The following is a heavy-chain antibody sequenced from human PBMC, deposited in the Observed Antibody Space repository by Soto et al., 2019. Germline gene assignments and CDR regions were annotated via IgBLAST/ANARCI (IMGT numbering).Heavy chain of an antibody. CDR3: ARQGTTYDYILTGYSDNWFDS. Sequence: PSETLSLTCAVSGGSISSGGYSWTWIRQPPGKGLEWIGYIYHSGITYYHPSLKSRVTISVDRSKNQFSLKLSSVTAADTAVYYCARQGTTYDYILTGYSDNWFDSWGQGTLVPVSS. CDR1: GGSISSGGYS. J-gene: IGHJ5*01. CDR2: IYHSGIT. V-gene: IGHV4-30-2*01. D-gene: IGHD3-9*01.